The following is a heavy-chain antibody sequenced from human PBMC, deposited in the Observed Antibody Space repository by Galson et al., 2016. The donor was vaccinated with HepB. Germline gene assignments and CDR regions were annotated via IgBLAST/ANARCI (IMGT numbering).Heavy chain of an antibody. J-gene: IGHJ4*02. CDR2: IIPLSGKI. CDR1: GISLGNFR. V-gene: IGHV1-69*06. D-gene: IGHD4-23*01. Sequence: SVKVSCKASGISLGNFRFNWVRQAPGQGLEWMGGIIPLSGKIDSARRFQGRVTISADISTRTVYMELSSLTSEDTAFYFCAREGGNYGGNWKWGQGTLVTVSS. CDR3: AREGGNYGGNWK.